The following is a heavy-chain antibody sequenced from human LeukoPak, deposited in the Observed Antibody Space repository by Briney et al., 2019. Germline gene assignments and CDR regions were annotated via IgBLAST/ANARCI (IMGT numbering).Heavy chain of an antibody. J-gene: IGHJ4*02. CDR3: AKYLRYSSSWYFDY. V-gene: IGHV3-23*01. Sequence: GGSLRLSCAAPGFTFSIYAMSWARQAPGKGLEWVSAIGGSGGTTYYADSVRGRFTISRDNSKNTLYLQMNSLRAEDTAVYYCAKYLRYSSSWYFDYWGQGTLVTVSS. D-gene: IGHD6-13*01. CDR1: GFTFSIYA. CDR2: IGGSGGTT.